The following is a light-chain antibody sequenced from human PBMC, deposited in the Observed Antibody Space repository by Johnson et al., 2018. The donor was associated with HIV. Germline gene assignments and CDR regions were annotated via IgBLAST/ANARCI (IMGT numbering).Light chain of an antibody. Sequence: QSVLTQPPSVSAAPGQKVTISCSGSSSNIGNNYVSWYQQLPGTAPKLLIYDNNKRPSDIPDRFSGSKSGTSATLGIPGLHPGDEADYYGGPWDSNLSVDFVVGTGTKCTVL. V-gene: IGLV1-51*01. CDR3: GPWDSNLSVDFV. CDR2: DNN. J-gene: IGLJ1*01. CDR1: SSNIGNNY.